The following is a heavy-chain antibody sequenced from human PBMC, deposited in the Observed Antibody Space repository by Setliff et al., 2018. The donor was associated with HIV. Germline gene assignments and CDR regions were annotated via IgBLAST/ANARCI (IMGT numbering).Heavy chain of an antibody. CDR2: IHSSGST. V-gene: IGHV4-39*01. Sequence: SETLSLTCTVSGGSFSSSTYSWGWIRQPPGMGLEWIGSIHSSGSTYYNPSLKSRVTISVDTSKNQFSLKLSSVTAADTAVYYCARLYYLVGNWFDPWGQGTLVTVSS. J-gene: IGHJ5*02. CDR1: GGSFSSSTYS. D-gene: IGHD2-2*01. CDR3: ARLYYLVGNWFDP.